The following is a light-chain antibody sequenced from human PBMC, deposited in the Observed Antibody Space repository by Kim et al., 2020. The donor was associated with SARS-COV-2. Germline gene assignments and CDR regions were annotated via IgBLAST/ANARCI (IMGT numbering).Light chain of an antibody. CDR3: HQYGSSPWT. Sequence: SAGNRATLSCRARQRVSSTYLAWYQQTPGQAPRLLIFGASSRATGIPDRFSGSGSGTDFTLTISRVEPEDCAVYYCHQYGSSPWTFGQGTKVDIK. CDR1: QRVSSTY. J-gene: IGKJ1*01. V-gene: IGKV3-20*01. CDR2: GAS.